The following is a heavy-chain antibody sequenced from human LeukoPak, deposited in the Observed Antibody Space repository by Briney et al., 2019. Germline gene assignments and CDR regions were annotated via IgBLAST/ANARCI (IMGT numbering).Heavy chain of an antibody. Sequence: GGSLRLSCAASGFTLSGDYMSWVRQAPGKGQEWVSVIFVAGTTYYADSVKGRFTISRDNSKNTLYLQMNSLRAEDTAVYYCAKILDSSGYDPFDYWGQGTLVTVSS. CDR3: AKILDSSGYDPFDY. CDR2: IFVAGTT. J-gene: IGHJ4*02. V-gene: IGHV3-53*01. D-gene: IGHD5-12*01. CDR1: GFTLSGDY.